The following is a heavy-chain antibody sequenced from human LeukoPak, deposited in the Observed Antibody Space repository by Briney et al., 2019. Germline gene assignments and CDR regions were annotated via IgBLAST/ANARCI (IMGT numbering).Heavy chain of an antibody. J-gene: IGHJ4*02. V-gene: IGHV1-69*05. CDR1: GTTFSKSA. CDR3: ARDDGSATMGFDS. D-gene: IGHD1-26*01. Sequence: SVKVSCKASGTTFSKSAISWVRQAPGQGLEWMGGVIPILGTTNYAQKFQDRVSITTDEPTSTAYMEVNSLGSVDTAVYYCARDDGSATMGFDSWGQGTLVTVSS. CDR2: VIPILGTT.